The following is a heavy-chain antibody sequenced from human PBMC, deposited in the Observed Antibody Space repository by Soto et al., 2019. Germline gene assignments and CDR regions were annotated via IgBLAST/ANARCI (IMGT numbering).Heavy chain of an antibody. D-gene: IGHD6-13*01. V-gene: IGHV3-13*01. CDR3: ARRGAAANYGMDV. CDR2: IXXAXDX. CDR1: GFTFSSYD. Sequence: GGSLRLSCAASGFTFSSYDMHWVRQATGKGLEXVSAIXXAXDXXXPXXXXGRFTISRENAKNSLYLQMNSLRAEDTAVYYCARRGAAANYGMDVWGQGTTVTVSS. J-gene: IGHJ6*02.